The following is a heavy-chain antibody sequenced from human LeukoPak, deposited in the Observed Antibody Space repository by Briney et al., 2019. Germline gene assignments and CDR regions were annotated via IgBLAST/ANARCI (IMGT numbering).Heavy chain of an antibody. J-gene: IGHJ6*03. CDR2: IIPIFGTA. D-gene: IGHD3-3*01. V-gene: IGHV1-69*05. CDR1: GGTFSSYA. CDR3: ARSFGVTLNYYYYYYYMDV. Sequence: ASVKVSCKVSGGTFSSYAISWVRQAPVQGLEWMGGIIPIFGTANYAQKFQGRVTITTDESTSTAYMELSSLRSEGTAVYYCARSFGVTLNYYYYYYYMDVWGKGTTVTVSS.